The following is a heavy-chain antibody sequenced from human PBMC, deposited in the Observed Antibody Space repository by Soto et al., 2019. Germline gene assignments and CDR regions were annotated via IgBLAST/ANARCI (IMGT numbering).Heavy chain of an antibody. Sequence: QVQLQQWGAGLLKPSETLSLTCAVYGGSFSGYYWSWIRQPPGKGLEWIGEINHSGSTNYNPSLKSRVTISVDTSKNQFSLKLSSVTAADTAVYYCARDGYSGRRVTAIRENYYYGMDVWGQGTTVTVSS. CDR3: ARDGYSGRRVTAIRENYYYGMDV. J-gene: IGHJ6*02. V-gene: IGHV4-34*01. CDR2: INHSGST. D-gene: IGHD2-21*02. CDR1: GGSFSGYY.